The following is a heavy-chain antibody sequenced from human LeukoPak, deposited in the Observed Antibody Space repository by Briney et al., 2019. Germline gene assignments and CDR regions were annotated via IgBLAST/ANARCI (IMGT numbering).Heavy chain of an antibody. CDR2: IYHGGST. CDR1: RGSISSYY. CDR3: ARERGDYYDSSGYQNWFDP. V-gene: IGHV4-59*12. Sequence: SETLSLTCIVSRGSISSYYWSWIRQPPGKGLEWIGYIYHGGSTNYNPSLKSRVTISGDTSKNKFSLKLSSVTAADTAVYYCARERGDYYDSSGYQNWFDPWGQGTLVTVSS. D-gene: IGHD3-22*01. J-gene: IGHJ5*02.